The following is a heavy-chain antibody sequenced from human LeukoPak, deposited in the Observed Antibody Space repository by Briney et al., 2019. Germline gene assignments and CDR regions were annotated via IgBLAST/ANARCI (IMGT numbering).Heavy chain of an antibody. V-gene: IGHV3-20*04. CDR2: INWNGGST. CDR1: GFTFDDYG. Sequence: PGGSLRLSCAASGFTFDDYGMSWVRQAPGKELEWVSGINWNGGSTGYADSVKGRFTISRDNAKNSLYLQMNSLRAEDTALYYCAREAYYYDSSGYYHFDYWGQGTLVTVSS. J-gene: IGHJ4*02. D-gene: IGHD3-22*01. CDR3: AREAYYYDSSGYYHFDY.